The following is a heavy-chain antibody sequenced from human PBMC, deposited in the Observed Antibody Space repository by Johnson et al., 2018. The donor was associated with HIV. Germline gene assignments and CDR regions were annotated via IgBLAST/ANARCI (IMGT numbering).Heavy chain of an antibody. CDR3: ARANNNMYYYDSSVYGAFDI. J-gene: IGHJ3*02. CDR2: IYRGGST. CDR1: GLIVSSNH. V-gene: IGHV3-66*01. D-gene: IGHD3-22*01. Sequence: VQLVESGGGLVQPGGSLRLSCGVSGLIVSSNHMNWVRQAPGKGLEWVSIIYRGGSTYYTDSVKGRFSISRGNSKNTLNLQMNGLRAEDTAVYYCARANNNMYYYDSSVYGAFDIWGQGTMVTVSS.